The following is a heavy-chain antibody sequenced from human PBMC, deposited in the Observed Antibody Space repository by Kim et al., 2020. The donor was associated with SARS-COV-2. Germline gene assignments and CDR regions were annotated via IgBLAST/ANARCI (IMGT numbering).Heavy chain of an antibody. D-gene: IGHD4-4*01. CDR2: IYYSGRT. Sequence: SETLSLTCTVSGGSISSSSYYWGWIRQPPGKGLEWIGSIYYSGRTYYNPSLKSRVTISVDTSKNQFSLKLSSVTAADTAVYYCARGDYRNEYNWFDPWGQGTLVTVSS. CDR1: GGSISSSSYY. V-gene: IGHV4-39*07. J-gene: IGHJ5*02. CDR3: ARGDYRNEYNWFDP.